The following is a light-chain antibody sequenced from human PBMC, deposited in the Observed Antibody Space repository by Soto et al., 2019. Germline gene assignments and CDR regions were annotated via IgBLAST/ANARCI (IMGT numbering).Light chain of an antibody. CDR2: AAS. V-gene: IGKV1-16*01. Sequence: DIQMTQSPSSLSASVRERVTITCRASHSIRGYLNWYQQKPGKAPRLLIYAASSLQSGVPSRFSGSGSGTDFTLTISSLQPEDFATYYCQQYNSYPITFGQGTRLEIK. CDR3: QQYNSYPIT. CDR1: HSIRGY. J-gene: IGKJ5*01.